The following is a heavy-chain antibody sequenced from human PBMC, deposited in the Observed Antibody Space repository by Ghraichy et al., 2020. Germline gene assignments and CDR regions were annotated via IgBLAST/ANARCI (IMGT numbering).Heavy chain of an antibody. CDR1: GFTFSTYS. D-gene: IGHD3-3*02. CDR3: ARELGGS. J-gene: IGHJ5*02. Sequence: GGSLRLSCAASGFTFSTYSMNWVRQAPGKGLEWLSYISSGGTTIHYADSVKGRFTISRDNGKNSLYLQMNSLRDEDTAVYYCARELGGSWGQGTLVTVSS. CDR2: ISSGGTTI. V-gene: IGHV3-48*02.